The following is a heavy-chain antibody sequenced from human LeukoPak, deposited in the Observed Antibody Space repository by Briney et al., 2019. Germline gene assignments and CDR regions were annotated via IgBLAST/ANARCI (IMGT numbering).Heavy chain of an antibody. J-gene: IGHJ5*02. CDR3: ARGGGMTTVAKSWFDP. V-gene: IGHV1-2*02. Sequence: ASVKVSCKASGYTFTGYYMHWVRQAPGQGVEWMGWINPNSGGTNYAQKFQGRVTMTRDTSISTAYMELSRLRSDDTAVYYCARGGGMTTVAKSWFDPWGQGTLVTVSS. CDR1: GYTFTGYY. CDR2: INPNSGGT. D-gene: IGHD4-17*01.